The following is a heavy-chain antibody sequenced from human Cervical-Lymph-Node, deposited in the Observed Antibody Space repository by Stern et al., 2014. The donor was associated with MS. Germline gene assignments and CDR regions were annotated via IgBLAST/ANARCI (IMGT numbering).Heavy chain of an antibody. V-gene: IGHV3-21*01. J-gene: IGHJ4*02. CDR2: ISSSSSYI. D-gene: IGHD6-13*01. Sequence: EVQLVESGGGLVKPGGSLRLSCAASGFTFSSYSMNWVRQAPGKGLEWVSSISSSSSYIYSANSVKGRFTISRDNAKNSLYLQMNSLRAEDTAVYYCARDRDSSSWYYWGQGTLVTVSS. CDR3: ARDRDSSSWYY. CDR1: GFTFSSYS.